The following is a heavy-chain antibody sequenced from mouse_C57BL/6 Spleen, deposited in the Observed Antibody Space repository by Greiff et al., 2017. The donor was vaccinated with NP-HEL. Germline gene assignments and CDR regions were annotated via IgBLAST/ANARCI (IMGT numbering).Heavy chain of an antibody. J-gene: IGHJ4*01. Sequence: VQLQQSGPELVKPGASVKISCKASGYAFSSSWMNWVKQRPGKGLEWIGRIYPGDGDTNYNGKFKGKATLTADKSSSTAYMQLSSLTSEDSAVYFWARGPQIFYAMDYWGQGTSVTVSS. CDR1: GYAFSSSW. CDR2: IYPGDGDT. V-gene: IGHV1-82*01. CDR3: ARGPQIFYAMDY.